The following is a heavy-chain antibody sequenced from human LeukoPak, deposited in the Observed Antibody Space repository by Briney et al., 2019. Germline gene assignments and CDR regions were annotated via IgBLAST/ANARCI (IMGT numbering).Heavy chain of an antibody. J-gene: IGHJ3*02. D-gene: IGHD5-24*01. V-gene: IGHV3-53*01. CDR2: LSSDYNT. CDR3: VKSAGKDGYRDVFDI. Sequence: GGSLRLSCAASGFSVNSYYMSWVRQAPGRGLEWVSALSSDYNTHYADSVRGLFTISRDIFKNTLYLQMNSLRAEDTAVYHCVKSAGKDGYRDVFDIWGQGTVVTVSS. CDR1: GFSVNSYY.